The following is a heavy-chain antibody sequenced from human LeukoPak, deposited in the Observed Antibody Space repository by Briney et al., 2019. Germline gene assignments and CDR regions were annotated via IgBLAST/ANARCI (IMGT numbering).Heavy chain of an antibody. V-gene: IGHV3-23*01. CDR1: EFTFSSYA. Sequence: GGSLRLSCAASEFTFSSYALSWVRQAPGKGLEWVSAISGSGTSTYYADSVKGRFTISRDNSKNTLYLQMNSLRAEDTAVYCCAKGRGIYGSGSYSNFDYWGQGTLATVSS. CDR2: ISGSGTST. D-gene: IGHD3-10*01. J-gene: IGHJ4*02. CDR3: AKGRGIYGSGSYSNFDY.